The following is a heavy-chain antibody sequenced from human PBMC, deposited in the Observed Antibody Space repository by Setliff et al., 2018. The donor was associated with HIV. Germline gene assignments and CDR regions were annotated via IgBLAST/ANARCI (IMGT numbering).Heavy chain of an antibody. D-gene: IGHD6-13*01. V-gene: IGHV4-59*01. CDR1: GGSINTYY. CDR3: ARVAGSSWPFDY. Sequence: LSLTCTVSGGSINTYYWSWIRQPAGKGLEWIGYIYYSGSTNYNPSLKSRVTISVDTSKNQFSLKLSSVTAADTAVYYCARVAGSSWPFDYWGQGTLVTVSS. CDR2: IYYSGST. J-gene: IGHJ4*02.